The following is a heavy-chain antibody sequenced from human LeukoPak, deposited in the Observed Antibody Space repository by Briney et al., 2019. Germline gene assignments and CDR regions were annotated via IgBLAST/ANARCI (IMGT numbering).Heavy chain of an antibody. CDR1: GYTFTSYG. Sequence: ASVKVSCKASGYTFTSYGISWVRQAPGQGLEWMGWISAYNGNTNYAQKLQGRVTMTTDTSTSTAYMELRSLRSGDTAVYYCARVANPPATYYYYYYMDVWGKGTTVTVSS. CDR2: ISAYNGNT. CDR3: ARVANPPATYYYYYYMDV. J-gene: IGHJ6*03. V-gene: IGHV1-18*01. D-gene: IGHD2-2*01.